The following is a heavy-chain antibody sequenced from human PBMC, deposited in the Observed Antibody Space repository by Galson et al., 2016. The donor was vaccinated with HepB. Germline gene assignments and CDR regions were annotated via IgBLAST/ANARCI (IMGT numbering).Heavy chain of an antibody. J-gene: IGHJ6*02. V-gene: IGHV3-30*04. CDR3: ARGHHALEV. Sequence: SLRLSCAASGFSFSDYAIHWVRQAPGKGPEWLSIISYGYSIYYADSVKGRFTISRDNAKNAFYLQMNSLRDEDTAVYFCARGHHALEVWGQGTAVRVSS. CDR1: GFSFSDYA. D-gene: IGHD1-14*01. CDR2: ISYGYSI.